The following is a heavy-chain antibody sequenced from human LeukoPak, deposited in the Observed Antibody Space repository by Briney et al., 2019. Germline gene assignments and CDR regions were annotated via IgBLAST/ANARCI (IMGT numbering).Heavy chain of an antibody. CDR1: GFTFSDYY. V-gene: IGHV3-11*04. J-gene: IGHJ3*02. CDR3: ARDHVLLWFGEPPGAFDI. CDR2: ISSSSSTI. D-gene: IGHD3-10*01. Sequence: GGSLRLSCAASGFTFSDYYMSWIRQAPGKGLEWVSYISSSSSTIYYADSVKGRFTISRDNAKNSLYLQMNSLRAEDTAVYYCARDHVLLWFGEPPGAFDIWGQGTMVTVSS.